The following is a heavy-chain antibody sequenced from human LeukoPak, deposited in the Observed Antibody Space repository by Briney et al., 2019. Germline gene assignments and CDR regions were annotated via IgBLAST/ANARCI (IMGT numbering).Heavy chain of an antibody. Sequence: SETLSLTCTVSNDSIHSYYWGWIRQPAGKGLEWIGRLYTSGTTDYNPSLKSRVSMSVDTSKNQFSLRLTSVTAADTAVYYCARGWDAANWYFDLWGHGTLVTV. CDR3: ARGWDAANWYFDL. CDR2: LYTSGTT. D-gene: IGHD2-15*01. J-gene: IGHJ2*01. V-gene: IGHV4-4*07. CDR1: NDSIHSYY.